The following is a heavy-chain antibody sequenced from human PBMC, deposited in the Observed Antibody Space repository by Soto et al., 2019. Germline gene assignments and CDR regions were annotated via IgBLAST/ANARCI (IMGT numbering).Heavy chain of an antibody. D-gene: IGHD4-4*01. J-gene: IGHJ5*02. V-gene: IGHV1-69*13. CDR1: GGTFSSYA. Sequence: SVKVSCKASGGTFSSYAINWVRQAPGQGLEWMGGIIPIFGTANYAQKFQGRVTITADESTSTAYMELNGLRSEDTAVYYCARGSVTTVYNWFDPWGQGTLVTVSS. CDR2: IIPIFGTA. CDR3: ARGSVTTVYNWFDP.